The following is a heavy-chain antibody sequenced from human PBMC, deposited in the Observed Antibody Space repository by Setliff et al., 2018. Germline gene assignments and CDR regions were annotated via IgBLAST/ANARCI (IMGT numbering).Heavy chain of an antibody. V-gene: IGHV5-51*01. CDR1: GYTFTNYW. Sequence: GESLTLSCQGSGYTFTNYWIGWVRQMPGKGLEWMGILKPGDSGIRYSPSFQGQVTLSADTSIATAYLHWTSLKASDTAMYYCVRHPYYDSSGYYSYFDYWGQGAPVTVSS. CDR2: LKPGDSGI. CDR3: VRHPYYDSSGYYSYFDY. J-gene: IGHJ4*02. D-gene: IGHD3-22*01.